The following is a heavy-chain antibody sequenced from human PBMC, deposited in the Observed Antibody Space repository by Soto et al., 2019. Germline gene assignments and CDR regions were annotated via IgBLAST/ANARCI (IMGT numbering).Heavy chain of an antibody. CDR3: ASLLAAAGANDLSFHY. J-gene: IGHJ4*02. D-gene: IGHD6-13*01. V-gene: IGHV5-10-1*01. CDR1: GDSFTSYW. Sequence: GESLKISCKGSGDSFTSYWISGVRQMPGKGLEWMGRIDPSDSYTNYSPSFQGHVTISAGKSISTAYLQWSSLKASDTAMYYCASLLAAAGANDLSFHYRGEAILVTVPQ. CDR2: IDPSDSYT.